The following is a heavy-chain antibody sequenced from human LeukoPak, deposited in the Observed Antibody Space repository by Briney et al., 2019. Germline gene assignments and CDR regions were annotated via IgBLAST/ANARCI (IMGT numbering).Heavy chain of an antibody. D-gene: IGHD2-2*01. CDR1: GFTFSSSW. CDR3: ARGNQQLPRSTPDY. V-gene: IGHV3-74*01. Sequence: GGSLRLSCAVSGFTFSSSWMHWVRQAPGKGLVWVSHIKTDGSTTAYADSVKGRFTISRDNAKNTLYLQMNSLRAEDTGVYYCARGNQQLPRSTPDYWGQVTLVTVSS. CDR2: IKTDGSTT. J-gene: IGHJ4*02.